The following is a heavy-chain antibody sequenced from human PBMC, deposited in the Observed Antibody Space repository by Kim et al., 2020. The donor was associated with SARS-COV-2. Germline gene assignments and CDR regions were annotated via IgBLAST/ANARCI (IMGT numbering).Heavy chain of an antibody. CDR3: ARDINYNVDY. D-gene: IGHD4-4*01. V-gene: IGHV3-21*01. Sequence: NYIYSADSGRGRFTISRDNARNSLYLQMNSLRADDTAIYYCARDINYNVDYWGQGTLVTVSP. CDR2: NYI. J-gene: IGHJ4*02.